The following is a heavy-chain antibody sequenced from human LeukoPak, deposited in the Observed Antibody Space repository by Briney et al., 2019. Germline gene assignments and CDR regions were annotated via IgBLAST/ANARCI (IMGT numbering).Heavy chain of an antibody. V-gene: IGHV3-30*18. CDR2: ISYDGSNK. J-gene: IGHJ4*02. Sequence: GGSLRLSCAASGFTFSSYGMHWVRLAPGKGLEWVAVISYDGSNKYYADSVKGRFTISRDNSKNTLYLQMNSLSAEDAAVYYCVKDDGWVQYANWGQGTLVTVSS. D-gene: IGHD5-24*01. CDR1: GFTFSSYG. CDR3: VKDDGWVQYAN.